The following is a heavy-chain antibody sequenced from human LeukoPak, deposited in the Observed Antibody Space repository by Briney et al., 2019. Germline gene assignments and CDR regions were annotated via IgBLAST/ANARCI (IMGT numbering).Heavy chain of an antibody. D-gene: IGHD3-22*01. V-gene: IGHV1-18*01. J-gene: IGHJ4*02. CDR3: ARGYYDSSDYQPGDY. CDR1: GYTFTSYG. Sequence: ASVKVSCKASGYTFTSYGISWVRQAPGQGLEWMGWISAYNGNTNYAQKLQGRVTMTTDTSTSTASMELRSLRSDDTAMYYCARGYYDSSDYQPGDYWGQGTLVTVSS. CDR2: ISAYNGNT.